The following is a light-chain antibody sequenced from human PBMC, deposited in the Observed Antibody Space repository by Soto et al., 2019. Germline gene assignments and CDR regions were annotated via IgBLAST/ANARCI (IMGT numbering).Light chain of an antibody. V-gene: IGLV1-44*01. CDR3: AVWDDSLNGVV. CDR1: NSNVGSHT. Sequence: QAVVTQPPSACGAPGQSVTISCSGSNSNVGSHTVNWYRQLPGTAPKFLIFSNNQRHTGVPERFSGSKSGTSASLAIRGLQSEDEADYYCAVWDDSLNGVVFGGGTKLTVL. CDR2: SNN. J-gene: IGLJ2*01.